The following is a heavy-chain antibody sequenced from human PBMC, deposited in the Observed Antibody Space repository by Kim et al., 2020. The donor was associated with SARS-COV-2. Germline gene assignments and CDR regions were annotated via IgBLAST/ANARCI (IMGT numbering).Heavy chain of an antibody. CDR1: GGSISSGSYY. CDR3: ARDFPKTYYYGSGSYAGYYYYYYGMDV. V-gene: IGHV4-61*02. D-gene: IGHD3-10*01. Sequence: SETLSLTCTVSGGSISSGSYYWSWIRQPAGKGLEWIGRIYTSGSTNYNPSLKSRVTISVDTSKNQFSLKLSSVTAADTAVYYCARDFPKTYYYGSGSYAGYYYYYYGMDVWGQGTTVTVSS. J-gene: IGHJ6*02. CDR2: IYTSGST.